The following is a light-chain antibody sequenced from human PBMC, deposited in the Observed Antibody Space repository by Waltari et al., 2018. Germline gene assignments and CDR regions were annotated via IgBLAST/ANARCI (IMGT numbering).Light chain of an antibody. CDR2: EVN. J-gene: IGLJ2*01. V-gene: IGLV2-14*01. Sequence: QSALTQPASVTGSPGQSITISCTETSSDLRGVDFVSWYQHHPGKAPKLLIYEVNKRPSGVSTRFSGSRSGNTASLTISGLQPEDEADYYCSSYTSNTTPIFGGGTKLTVL. CDR1: SSDLRGVDF. CDR3: SSYTSNTTPI.